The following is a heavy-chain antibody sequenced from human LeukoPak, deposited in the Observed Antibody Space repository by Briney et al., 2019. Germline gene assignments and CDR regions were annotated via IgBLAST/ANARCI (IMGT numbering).Heavy chain of an antibody. CDR1: GFTFSSYA. CDR2: ISYDGSNK. D-gene: IGHD3-3*01. Sequence: GRSLRLSCAASGFTFSSYAMHWVRQAPGKGLEWVAVISYDGSNKYYADSVKGRFTISRDNSKNTLYLQMNSLRAEDTAVYYRARESTRYYDFWSGYYTNPPYYFDYWGQGTLVTVSS. V-gene: IGHV3-30-3*01. CDR3: ARESTRYYDFWSGYYTNPPYYFDY. J-gene: IGHJ4*02.